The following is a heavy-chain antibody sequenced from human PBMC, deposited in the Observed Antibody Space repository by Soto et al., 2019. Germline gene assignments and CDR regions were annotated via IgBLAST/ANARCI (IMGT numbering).Heavy chain of an antibody. CDR1: GGSISSGGYS. J-gene: IGHJ4*02. V-gene: IGHV4-61*08. CDR2: IYYTGST. CDR3: ARSTPVTYHYDSSGYYSIDYFDY. Sequence: PSETLSLTCAVSGGSISSGGYSWSWIRQPPGKGLEWIGHIYYTGSTNYNPSLKSRVTISVETSKNQFSLKLSYVTAADTAVYYCARSTPVTYHYDSSGYYSIDYFDYWGQGTLVTVS. D-gene: IGHD3-22*01.